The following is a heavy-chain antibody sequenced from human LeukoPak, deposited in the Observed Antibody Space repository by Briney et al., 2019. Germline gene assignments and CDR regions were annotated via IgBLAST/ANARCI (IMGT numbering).Heavy chain of an antibody. D-gene: IGHD2-15*01. CDR2: IRNKASRYTT. CDR1: GFTFSNAW. Sequence: PGGSLRLSCAASGFTFSNAWMSWVRQAPGQGLEWVGRIRNKASRYTTEYAASVKGRFTISRDDSKNSLYLQMNSLKTEDTAVYYCAGSVSGTWPYWGQGTLVTVSS. CDR3: AGSVSGTWPY. V-gene: IGHV3-72*01. J-gene: IGHJ4*02.